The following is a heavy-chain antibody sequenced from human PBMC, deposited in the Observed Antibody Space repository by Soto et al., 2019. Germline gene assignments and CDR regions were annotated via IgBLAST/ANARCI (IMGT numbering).Heavy chain of an antibody. CDR3: AKDLYYYDSSGPGDY. Sequence: GGSLRLSCAASGFTFYDYAMHWFRQAPGKGLEWVSGISWNSGSIGYADSVKGRFTISRDNAKNSLYLQMNSLRAEDTALYYCAKDLYYYDSSGPGDYWGQGTLVTVSS. V-gene: IGHV3-9*01. J-gene: IGHJ4*02. CDR2: ISWNSGSI. D-gene: IGHD3-22*01. CDR1: GFTFYDYA.